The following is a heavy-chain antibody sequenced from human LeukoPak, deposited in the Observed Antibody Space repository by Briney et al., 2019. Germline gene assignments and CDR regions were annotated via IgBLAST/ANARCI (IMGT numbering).Heavy chain of an antibody. CDR2: IRYDGGKR. J-gene: IGHJ4*02. CDR1: GFTFSSYG. Sequence: GGSLRLSCAASGFTFSSYGMHWVRQAPGKGLEWVAFIRYDGGKRDYTDSVKGRFTISRDNSKNTLYLQMNSLRAEDTAVYHCAKDGGGWAFDYWGQGTLATVSS. CDR3: AKDGGGWAFDY. D-gene: IGHD2-15*01. V-gene: IGHV3-30*02.